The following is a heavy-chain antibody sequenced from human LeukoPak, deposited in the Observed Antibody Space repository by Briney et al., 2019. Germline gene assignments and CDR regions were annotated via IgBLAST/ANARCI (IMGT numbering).Heavy chain of an antibody. V-gene: IGHV3-20*04. D-gene: IGHD1-26*01. CDR1: GFTFDDFD. CDR2: IRWSGGRI. CDR3: ARGEDYFDY. Sequence: GGSLRLPCATSGFTFDDFDLNWVRQAPGKGLEWVSAIRWSGGRIRYVDSVKGRFIISRDNAKKSVYLQMNSLRAEDTALYYCARGEDYFDYWGQGTLVTVTS. J-gene: IGHJ4*02.